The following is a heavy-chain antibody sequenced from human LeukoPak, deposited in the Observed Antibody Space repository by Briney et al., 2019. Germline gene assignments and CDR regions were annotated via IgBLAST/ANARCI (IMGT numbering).Heavy chain of an antibody. CDR1: RFTFSSYG. D-gene: IGHD5-18*01. J-gene: IGHJ4*02. V-gene: IGHV3-21*01. CDR3: AIVRGVYSYGHPYYFDY. CDR2: ISSSSSYI. Sequence: PGGSLRLSCAASRFTFSSYGMHWVRQAPGKGLEWVSSISSSSSYIYYADSVKGRFTISRDNAKNSLYLQMNSLRAEDTGVYYCAIVRGVYSYGHPYYFDYWGQGTLVTVSS.